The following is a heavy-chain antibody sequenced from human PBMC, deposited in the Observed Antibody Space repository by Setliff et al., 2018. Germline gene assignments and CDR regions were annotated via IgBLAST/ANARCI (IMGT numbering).Heavy chain of an antibody. CDR1: GGSISSGSYY. J-gene: IGHJ1*01. V-gene: IGHV4-61*02. Sequence: LSLTCTVSGGSISSGSYYWSWIRQPAGKGLEWIGRIYSSGSTKYNPSLKSRVTISGDTSKNQFSLKLSSVTAADTAVYYCARRTESYSSSWYVSAEYFQHWGQGTLVTVSS. CDR2: IYSSGST. CDR3: ARRTESYSSSWYVSAEYFQH. D-gene: IGHD6-13*01.